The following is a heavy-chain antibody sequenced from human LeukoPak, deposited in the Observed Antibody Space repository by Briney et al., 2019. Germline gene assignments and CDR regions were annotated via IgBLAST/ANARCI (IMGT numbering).Heavy chain of an antibody. D-gene: IGHD1-26*01. CDR3: ARVGRRVGATTLDY. J-gene: IGHJ4*02. CDR2: ISSSGSTI. V-gene: IGHV3-48*03. CDR1: GFTFSSYK. Sequence: PGGSLRLSCAASGFTFSSYKMNWVRQAPGKGLEWVSYISSSGSTIYYADSVKGRFTISRDNAKNSLYLQMNSLRAEDTAVYYCARVGRRVGATTLDYWGQGTLVTVSS.